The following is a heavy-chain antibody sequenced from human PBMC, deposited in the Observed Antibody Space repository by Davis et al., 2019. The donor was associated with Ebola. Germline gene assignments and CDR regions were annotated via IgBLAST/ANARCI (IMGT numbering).Heavy chain of an antibody. CDR3: ARDHGTYYLLSGFDY. D-gene: IGHD3-10*01. CDR1: GFTFSSYG. Sequence: PGGSLRLSCAASGFTFSSYGIHWVRQAPGKGLEWVAVIWYDGSNKYYADSVRGRFTISRDNSKNTLYLQMNSLRAEDTAVYYCARDHGTYYLLSGFDYWGQGTLVTVSS. CDR2: IWYDGSNK. J-gene: IGHJ4*02. V-gene: IGHV3-33*01.